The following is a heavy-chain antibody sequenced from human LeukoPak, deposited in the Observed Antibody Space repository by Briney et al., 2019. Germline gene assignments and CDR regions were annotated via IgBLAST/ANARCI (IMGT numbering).Heavy chain of an antibody. J-gene: IGHJ3*02. CDR2: INHSGST. D-gene: IGHD3-22*01. V-gene: IGHV4-34*01. CDR3: ARVGDYYDSSGSDRVDAFDI. CDR1: GGSFSGYY. Sequence: SETLSLTCAVYGGSFSGYYWSWIRQPPGKGLEWIGEINHSGSTNYNPSLKSRVTISVDTSKNQFSLKLSSVTAADTAVYYCARVGDYYDSSGSDRVDAFDIWGQGTMVTVSS.